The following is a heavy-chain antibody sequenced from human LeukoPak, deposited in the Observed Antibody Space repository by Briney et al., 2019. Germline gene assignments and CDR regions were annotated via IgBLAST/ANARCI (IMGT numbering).Heavy chain of an antibody. CDR3: AKDSNYYYYMDV. CDR1: GFTFSSYG. Sequence: GGSLRLSCAASGFTFSSYGMHWVRQAPGKGLEWVAFIRYDGSNKYYADSVKGRFTISRDNSKNTLYLQKNSLRAEDTAVYYCAKDSNYYYYMDVWGKGTTVAVSS. J-gene: IGHJ6*03. CDR2: IRYDGSNK. V-gene: IGHV3-30*02.